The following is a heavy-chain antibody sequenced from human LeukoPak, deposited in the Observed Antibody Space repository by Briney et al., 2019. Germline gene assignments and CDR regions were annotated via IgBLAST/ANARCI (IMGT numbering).Heavy chain of an antibody. CDR1: GFTFSSYG. D-gene: IGHD3-22*01. J-gene: IGHJ4*02. CDR3: AKDQYYDSTFDY. CDR2: ISYDGSNK. Sequence: PGGSLRLSCAASGFTFSSYGMRWVRQAPGKGLEWVAVISYDGSNKYYADSVKGRFTISRDNSKNTLYLQMNSLRAEDTAVYYCAKDQYYDSTFDYWGQGTLATVSS. V-gene: IGHV3-30*18.